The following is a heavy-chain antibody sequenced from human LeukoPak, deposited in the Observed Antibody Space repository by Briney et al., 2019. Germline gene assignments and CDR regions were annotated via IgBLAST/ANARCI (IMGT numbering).Heavy chain of an antibody. J-gene: IGHJ4*02. CDR2: ISSSSSYI. V-gene: IGHV3-21*01. CDR3: AGGRYSSVWY. Sequence: PGGSLRLSCAASGFTFSSYSMKWVRQAPGKGLEWVSSISSSSSYIYYAHSVKGRFTISRDNAKNSLYLQMNSLRAEDTAVYYCAGGRYSSVWYWGQGTLVTVSS. D-gene: IGHD6-19*01. CDR1: GFTFSSYS.